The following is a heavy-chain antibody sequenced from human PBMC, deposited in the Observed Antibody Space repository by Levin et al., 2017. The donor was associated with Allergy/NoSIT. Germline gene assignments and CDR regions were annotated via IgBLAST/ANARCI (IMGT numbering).Heavy chain of an antibody. J-gene: IGHJ5*02. Sequence: PGGSLRLSCAASGFTVSSNYMSWVRQAPGKGLEWVSVIYSGGSTYYADSVKGRFTISRDNSKNTLYLQMNSLRAEDTAVYYCARSDYGDYVHWFDPWGQGTLVTVSS. V-gene: IGHV3-66*01. CDR2: IYSGGST. CDR1: GFTVSSNY. CDR3: ARSDYGDYVHWFDP. D-gene: IGHD4-17*01.